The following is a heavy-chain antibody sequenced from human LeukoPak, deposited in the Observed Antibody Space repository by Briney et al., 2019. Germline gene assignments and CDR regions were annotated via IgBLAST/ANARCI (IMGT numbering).Heavy chain of an antibody. Sequence: SETLSLTCAVYGGSFSGYYRSWIRQPPGKGLEWIGEINHSGSTNYNPSLKSRVTISVDTSKNQFSLKLSSVTAADTAVYYCARGRDSSGWYARAKGPLSLWGQGTLVTVSS. CDR2: INHSGST. D-gene: IGHD6-19*01. V-gene: IGHV4-34*01. J-gene: IGHJ4*02. CDR3: ARGRDSSGWYARAKGPLSL. CDR1: GGSFSGYY.